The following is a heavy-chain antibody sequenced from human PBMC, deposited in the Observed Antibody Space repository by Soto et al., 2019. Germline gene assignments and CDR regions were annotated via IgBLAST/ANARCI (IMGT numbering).Heavy chain of an antibody. V-gene: IGHV3-48*03. CDR3: ARDKGYSYGYYGMDV. J-gene: IGHJ6*02. Sequence: GGSLRLSCAASGFTFSSYEMNWVRQAPGKGLERVSYISSSGSTIYYADSVKGRFTISRDNAKNSLYLQMNSLRAEDTAVYYCARDKGYSYGYYGMDVWGQGTTVTVSS. CDR2: ISSSGSTI. CDR1: GFTFSSYE. D-gene: IGHD5-18*01.